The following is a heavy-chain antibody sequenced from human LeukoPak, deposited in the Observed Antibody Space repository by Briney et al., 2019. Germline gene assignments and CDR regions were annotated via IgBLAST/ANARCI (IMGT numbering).Heavy chain of an antibody. CDR2: IYSGGST. J-gene: IGHJ3*02. CDR1: GFTVSSNY. V-gene: IGHV3-53*01. CDR3: AREASIAVAGTDHDAFDI. Sequence: GGSLRLSCAASGFTVSSNYMSWVRQAPGKGLEWVSVIYSGGSTYYEDSVKGRFTISRDNSKNTLYLQMNSLRAEDTAVYYCAREASIAVAGTDHDAFDIWGQGTMVTVSS. D-gene: IGHD6-19*01.